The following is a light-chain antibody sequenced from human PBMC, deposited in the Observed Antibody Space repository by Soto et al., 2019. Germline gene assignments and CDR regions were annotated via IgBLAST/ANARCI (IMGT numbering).Light chain of an antibody. CDR3: QQYGSSFAS. V-gene: IGKV3-20*01. J-gene: IGKJ1*01. CDR2: GAS. CDR1: QSVGSK. Sequence: EIALTQSPGTLSLSPGERATLSCRASQSVGSKLAWYRQAPAQAPRLLIYGASTRASDTPARCSGSGAGTDVNLTITNVETVDFPVDYCQQYGSSFASFGQG.